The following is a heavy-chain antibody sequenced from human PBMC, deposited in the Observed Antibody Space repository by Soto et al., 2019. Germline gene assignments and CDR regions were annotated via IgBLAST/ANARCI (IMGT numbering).Heavy chain of an antibody. CDR2: ISDSGGST. CDR3: AKRSSSSTFDY. CDR1: GFTFSTFA. D-gene: IGHD6-6*01. Sequence: GGSLRLSCAASGFTFSTFAMSWVRQAPGKGLEWVSVISDSGGSTYYADSVKGRFTISRDNSKSALYLQMNSLRGDDTAIYYCAKRSSSSTFDYWGQGTLVTVSS. V-gene: IGHV3-23*01. J-gene: IGHJ4*02.